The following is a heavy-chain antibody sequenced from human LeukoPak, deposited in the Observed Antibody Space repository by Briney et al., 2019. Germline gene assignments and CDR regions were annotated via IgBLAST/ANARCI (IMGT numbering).Heavy chain of an antibody. Sequence: KASETLSLTCTXSGGSISXXXXXXXRXXXXXXXXWIGYXXYSGSTXXXXXXXXXVTXXXXXSKNLFSLKLSSVTAADTAVYYCARVQRPLDGADYWGQGTLVTVSS. CDR1: GGSISXXX. J-gene: IGHJ4*02. CDR2: XXYSGST. D-gene: IGHD1-1*01. CDR3: ARVQRPLDGADY. V-gene: IGHV4-59*01.